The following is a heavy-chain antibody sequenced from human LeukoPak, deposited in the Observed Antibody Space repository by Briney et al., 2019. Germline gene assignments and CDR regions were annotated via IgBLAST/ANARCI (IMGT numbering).Heavy chain of an antibody. CDR2: IYYSGST. CDR3: ASLFAGSFDY. Sequence: SETLSLTCTVSGGSISSYYWSWIRQPPGKGLEWIGYIYYSGSTNYNPSLKSRVTISVDTSKNQFSLKLSSVTAADTAVYYCASLFAGSFDYWGQGTLVTVSS. CDR1: GGSISSYY. V-gene: IGHV4-59*01. J-gene: IGHJ4*02.